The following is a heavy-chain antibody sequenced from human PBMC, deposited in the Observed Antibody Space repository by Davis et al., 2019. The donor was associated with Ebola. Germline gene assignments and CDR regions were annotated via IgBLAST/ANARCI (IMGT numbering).Heavy chain of an antibody. CDR3: ARGPHGGYSSSWYTDY. J-gene: IGHJ4*02. D-gene: IGHD6-13*01. V-gene: IGHV1-18*01. CDR2: ISAYNGNT. CDR1: GYTFTSYG. Sequence: ASVKVSCKASGYTFTSYGISGVRQAPGQGLEWMGWISAYNGNTNYAQKLQGRVTMTTDTSTSTAYMELRRLRSDDTAVYYCARGPHGGYSSSWYTDYWGQGTLVTVSS.